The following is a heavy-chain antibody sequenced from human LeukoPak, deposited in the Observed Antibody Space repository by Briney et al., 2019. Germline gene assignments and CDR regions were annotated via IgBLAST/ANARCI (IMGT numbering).Heavy chain of an antibody. J-gene: IGHJ4*02. CDR2: INHSGST. CDR3: ARGRSYGSGRRTFDY. D-gene: IGHD3-10*01. Sequence: SETLSLTCAVYGGSFSGYYWSWIRQPPGKGLDWIGEINHSGSTHYKPSLTRRVTISVDTSKYQYSLKLSSVAAADTAVYYCARGRSYGSGRRTFDYGGQGTLVTVSS. V-gene: IGHV4-34*01. CDR1: GGSFSGYY.